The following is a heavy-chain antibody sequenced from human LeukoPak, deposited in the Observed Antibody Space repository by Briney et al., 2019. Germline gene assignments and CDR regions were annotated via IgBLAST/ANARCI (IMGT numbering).Heavy chain of an antibody. CDR3: TGRLPLTYSSSWYRDY. CDR2: IYYSGST. D-gene: IGHD6-13*01. CDR1: GGSISDYY. J-gene: IGHJ4*02. V-gene: IGHV4-59*01. Sequence: PSETLSLTCTVSGGSISDYYWSWIRQPPGKGLEFIGYIYYSGSTNYSPSLKSRVTISVDTSKNQFSLKLSSVTAADTAVHYCTGRLPLTYSSSWYRDYWGQGTLVTVSS.